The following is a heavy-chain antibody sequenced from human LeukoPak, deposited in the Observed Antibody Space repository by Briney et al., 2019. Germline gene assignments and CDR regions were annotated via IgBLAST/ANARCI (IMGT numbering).Heavy chain of an antibody. CDR2: INPDGENT. Sequence: GGSLRLSCAASGFTFSTYWMHWVRQVPGKGLVWVSFINPDGENTNYADSVKGRFIISRDNAKSTLYLQMNSLIAEDTAVYYCAKDLHYGSADYWGQGIQVTVSS. J-gene: IGHJ4*02. D-gene: IGHD3-10*01. CDR1: GFTFSTYW. CDR3: AKDLHYGSADY. V-gene: IGHV3-74*01.